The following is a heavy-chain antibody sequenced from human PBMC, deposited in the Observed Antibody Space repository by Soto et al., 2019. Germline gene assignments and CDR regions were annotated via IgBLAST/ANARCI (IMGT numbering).Heavy chain of an antibody. CDR3: ASGNGLHCSSTSCYAGSYGMDV. V-gene: IGHV3-30-3*01. J-gene: IGHJ6*02. CDR1: GFTFSSYA. Sequence: GGSLRLSCAASGFTFSSYAMHWVRQAPGKGLEWVAVISYDGSNKYYADSVKGRFTISRDNSKNTLYLQMNSLRAEDTAVYYCASGNGLHCSSTSCYAGSYGMDVWGQGTTVTVSS. CDR2: ISYDGSNK. D-gene: IGHD2-2*01.